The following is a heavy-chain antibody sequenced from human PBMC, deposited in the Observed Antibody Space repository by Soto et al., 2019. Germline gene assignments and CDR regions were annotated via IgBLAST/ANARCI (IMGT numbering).Heavy chain of an antibody. CDR1: GFTFSKYA. D-gene: IGHD5-18*01. CDR3: VKDRWDTTMTYYFGY. CDR2: VSGSVIST. Sequence: PGGSLRLSCAASGFTFSKYAMTWVRQAPGKGPEWVSGVSGSVISTNYADAVKGRFTISRDNSKNTLYLEINSLRAEDTAVYYCVKDRWDTTMTYYFGYWGQGALVTVSS. V-gene: IGHV3-23*01. J-gene: IGHJ4*02.